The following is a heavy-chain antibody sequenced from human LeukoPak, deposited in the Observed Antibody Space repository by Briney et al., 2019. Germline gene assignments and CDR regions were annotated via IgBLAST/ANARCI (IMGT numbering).Heavy chain of an antibody. Sequence: SETLSLTCTVSGGSISSGGYYWSWIRQHPGKGLEWIGYIYYSGSTYYNPSLKSRVTISVDTSKNQFSLKLSSVTAADTAVYYRARENRLLAAAGTPHPLDIWGQGTMVTVSS. CDR2: IYYSGST. V-gene: IGHV4-31*03. CDR1: GGSISSGGYY. J-gene: IGHJ3*02. CDR3: ARENRLLAAAGTPHPLDI. D-gene: IGHD6-13*01.